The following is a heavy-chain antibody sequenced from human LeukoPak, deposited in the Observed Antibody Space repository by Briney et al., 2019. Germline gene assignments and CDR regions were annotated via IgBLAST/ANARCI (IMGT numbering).Heavy chain of an antibody. J-gene: IGHJ4*02. V-gene: IGHV3-66*01. CDR2: IYSGGTT. CDR1: GFTVSSDY. CDR3: TRGGSVPATRSFDY. Sequence: GGSLRLSCSASGFTVSSDYMSWVRQAPGKGLAWLSVIYSGGTTYYADSVKGRFTISRDNSKNTVYLQMNSLRVEDTAMYYCTRGGSVPATRSFDYWGQGTLVTVSS. D-gene: IGHD6-19*01.